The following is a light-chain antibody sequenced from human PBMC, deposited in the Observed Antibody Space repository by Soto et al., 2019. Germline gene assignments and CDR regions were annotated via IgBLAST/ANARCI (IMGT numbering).Light chain of an antibody. CDR1: NSDVGGYNY. CDR2: GVS. CDR3: NSYTSSSTRV. Sequence: QSVLTQPASVSGSPGQSITISCTGTNSDVGGYNYVSWYQQHPGKAPKLMIYGVSNRPSGVSNRFSGSKSGNTASLTISGLQAEDEADYYCNSYTSSSTRVFGGGTKLTVL. J-gene: IGLJ3*02. V-gene: IGLV2-14*01.